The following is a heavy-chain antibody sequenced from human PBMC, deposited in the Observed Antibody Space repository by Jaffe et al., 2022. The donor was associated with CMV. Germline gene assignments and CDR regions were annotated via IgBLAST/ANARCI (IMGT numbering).Heavy chain of an antibody. V-gene: IGHV4-34*01. D-gene: IGHD6-13*01. Sequence: QVQLQQWGAGLLKPSETLSLTCAVYGGSFSGYYWSWIRQPPGKGLEWIGEINHSGSTNYNPSLKSRVTISVDTSKNQFSLKLSSVTAADTAVYYCARVPARPRVYPFWGQGTMVTVSS. CDR2: INHSGST. J-gene: IGHJ3*01. CDR3: ARVPARPRVYPF. CDR1: GGSFSGYY.